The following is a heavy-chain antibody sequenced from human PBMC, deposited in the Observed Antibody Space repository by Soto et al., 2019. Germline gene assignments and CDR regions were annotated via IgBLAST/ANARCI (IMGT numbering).Heavy chain of an antibody. J-gene: IGHJ6*02. Sequence: QVQLVQSGAEVKKPGSSLKVSCKASGGIFSDFSFSWVRQAPGQGLEWMGGIMPIFGGPDYAQRFWGRVMITADEVTRTAFMELRGLTSEDTATYYCASSLRMPGIGNYYYGMDVWGQGTTVTVSS. CDR3: ASSLRMPGIGNYYYGMDV. V-gene: IGHV1-69*12. CDR1: GGIFSDFS. D-gene: IGHD6-13*01. CDR2: IMPIFGGP.